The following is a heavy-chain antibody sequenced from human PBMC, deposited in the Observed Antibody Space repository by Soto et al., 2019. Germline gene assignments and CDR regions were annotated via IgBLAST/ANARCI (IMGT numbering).Heavy chain of an antibody. J-gene: IGHJ3*02. Sequence: PSETLSLTCAVSGYSISSGYYWGWIRQPPGKGLEWIGSIYHSGSTYYNPSLKSRVTISVDTSKNQFSLKLSSVTAADTAVYYCARAAGGGYCSGGSCYSRAFDIWAQGTMVT. CDR3: ARAAGGGYCSGGSCYSRAFDI. V-gene: IGHV4-38-2*01. D-gene: IGHD2-15*01. CDR2: IYHSGST. CDR1: GYSISSGYY.